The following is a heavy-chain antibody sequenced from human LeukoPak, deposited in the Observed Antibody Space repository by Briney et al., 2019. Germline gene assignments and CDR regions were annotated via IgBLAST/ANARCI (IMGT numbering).Heavy chain of an antibody. J-gene: IGHJ2*01. CDR2: INSDGSSR. CDR3: VRDGQWLAYWYFDL. CDR1: GFTFSIYW. V-gene: IGHV3-74*01. Sequence: SGGSLRLSCAASGFTFSIYWMHWVRQAPGKGLVWVSRINSDGSSRSYADSVKGRFTISRDNAKNTLYLQMNSLRAEDTAVYYCVRDGQWLAYWYFDLWGRGTLVTVSS. D-gene: IGHD6-19*01.